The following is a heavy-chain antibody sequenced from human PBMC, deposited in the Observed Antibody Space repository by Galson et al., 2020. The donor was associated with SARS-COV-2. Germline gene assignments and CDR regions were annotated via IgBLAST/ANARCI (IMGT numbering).Heavy chain of an antibody. J-gene: IGHJ4*02. Sequence: GESLKISCAASVFTFNDYAMTWVRQTPGKGLEWVSTMNGGGGKTFYADSVKGRVTVYRDNFKSTLYLQISNLRAEDTAIYYCAKDSHPYYYDSSGYNPNYFDSWGQGTLVTVSS. CDR2: MNGGGGKT. CDR1: VFTFNDYA. V-gene: IGHV3-23*01. D-gene: IGHD3-22*01. CDR3: AKDSHPYYYDSSGYNPNYFDS.